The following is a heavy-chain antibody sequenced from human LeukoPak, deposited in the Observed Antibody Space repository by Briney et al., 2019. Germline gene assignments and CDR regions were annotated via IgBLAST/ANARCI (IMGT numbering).Heavy chain of an antibody. V-gene: IGHV3-30*01. CDR1: GFTFSSYS. J-gene: IGHJ3*02. CDR3: ARGLPEARAFDI. CDR2: ISYDGSNK. Sequence: GGSLRLSCAASGFTFSSYSMHWVRQALGKGLEWVAVISYDGSNKYYADSVKGRFTISRDNSKNTLYLQMNSLRAEDTAVYYCARGLPEARAFDIWGQGTMVTVSS. D-gene: IGHD1-14*01.